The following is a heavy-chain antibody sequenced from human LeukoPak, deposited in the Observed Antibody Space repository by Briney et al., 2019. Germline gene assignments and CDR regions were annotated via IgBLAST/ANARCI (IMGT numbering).Heavy chain of an antibody. CDR1: GGTFSSYA. CDR2: IIPIFGTA. V-gene: IGHV1-69*13. D-gene: IGHD5-18*01. J-gene: IGHJ5*02. Sequence: GASVKVSCKASGGTFSSYAISWVRQAPGQGLEWMGGIIPIFGTANYAQKFQGRVTITADESTSTAYMELSSLRSEDTAVYYCARTGRYSYGRRFDPWGQGTLVTVSS. CDR3: ARTGRYSYGRRFDP.